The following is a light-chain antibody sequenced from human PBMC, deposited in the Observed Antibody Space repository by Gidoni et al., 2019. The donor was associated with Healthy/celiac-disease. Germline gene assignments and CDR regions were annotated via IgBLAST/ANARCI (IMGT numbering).Light chain of an antibody. CDR2: LGS. V-gene: IGKV2-28*01. Sequence: DIVMTQSPLSLPVTPGEPASISCRSSQSRLHSNGYNYLDWYLQKQGQSPQLLIYLGSNRASGVPDRFSGSGSGTDFTLKISRVEAEDVGVYYCMQALQTPRAFGQGTKLEIK. CDR3: MQALQTPRA. J-gene: IGKJ2*01. CDR1: QSRLHSNGYNY.